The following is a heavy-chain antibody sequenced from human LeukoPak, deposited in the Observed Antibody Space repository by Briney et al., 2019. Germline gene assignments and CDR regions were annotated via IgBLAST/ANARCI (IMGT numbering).Heavy chain of an antibody. Sequence: ASVKVSCTSSGYTFTIYAMHWVRQAPGQRLEWMGWINAGNGNTKYSQKFQGRVTITRDTSASTAYMELSSLRSEDTAVYYCAREGLRYFDWFPRPDYYYYGMDVWGQGTTVTVSS. J-gene: IGHJ6*02. CDR3: AREGLRYFDWFPRPDYYYYGMDV. CDR1: GYTFTIYA. D-gene: IGHD3-9*01. CDR2: INAGNGNT. V-gene: IGHV1-3*01.